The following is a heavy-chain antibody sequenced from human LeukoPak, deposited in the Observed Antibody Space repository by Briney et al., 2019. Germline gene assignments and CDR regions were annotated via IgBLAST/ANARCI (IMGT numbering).Heavy chain of an antibody. CDR2: IYYSGST. Sequence: SETLSLICTVSGGSISSSSYYWGWIRQPPGKGLEWIGSIYYSGSTYYNPSLKSRVTISVDTSKNQFSLKLSSVTAADTAVYYCARWELLRLGFDYWGQGTLVTVSS. V-gene: IGHV4-39*01. J-gene: IGHJ4*02. D-gene: IGHD1-26*01. CDR1: GGSISSSSYY. CDR3: ARWELLRLGFDY.